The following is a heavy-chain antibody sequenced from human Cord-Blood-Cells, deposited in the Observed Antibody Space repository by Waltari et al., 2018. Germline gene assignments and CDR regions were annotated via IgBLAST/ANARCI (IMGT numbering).Heavy chain of an antibody. Sequence: QVQLVESGGGVVQPGRSLRLSCAASGFTFSSYGMHWVRQAPGKGLEWVAVISYDGSNKYYADSVKGRFTISRDNSKNTLYLQMNSLRAEDTAVYYCAKDSLVVYAILDYWGQGTLVTVSS. CDR3: AKDSLVVYAILDY. CDR1: GFTFSSYG. D-gene: IGHD2-8*02. V-gene: IGHV3-30*18. J-gene: IGHJ4*02. CDR2: ISYDGSNK.